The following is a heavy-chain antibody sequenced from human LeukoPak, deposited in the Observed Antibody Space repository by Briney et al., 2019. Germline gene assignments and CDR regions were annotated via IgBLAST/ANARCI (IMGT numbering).Heavy chain of an antibody. Sequence: ASVKVSCKASGGTFSSYAISWVRQAPGQGLEWMGRIIPILGIANYAQKFQGRVTITADKSTSTAYMELSRLRSDDTAVYYCARDRVVPAALRGGRPNWFDPWGQGTLVTVSS. CDR1: GGTFSSYA. V-gene: IGHV1-69*04. J-gene: IGHJ5*02. CDR3: ARDRVVPAALRGGRPNWFDP. CDR2: IIPILGIA. D-gene: IGHD2-2*01.